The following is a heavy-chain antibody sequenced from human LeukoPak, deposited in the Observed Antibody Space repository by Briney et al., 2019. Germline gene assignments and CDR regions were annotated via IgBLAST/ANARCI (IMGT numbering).Heavy chain of an antibody. CDR1: GFTFSSYS. CDR2: ISGNSGTI. Sequence: TGGSLRLSCAASGFTFSSYSMNWVRQAPGKGLEWVSGISGNSGTIYYADSVKGRFTISRDNAKNSLYLQMNSLRAEDTAVYYCARSPPYHYLYYMDVRGKGTTVTVSS. J-gene: IGHJ6*03. V-gene: IGHV3-48*04. CDR3: ARSPPYHYLYYMDV.